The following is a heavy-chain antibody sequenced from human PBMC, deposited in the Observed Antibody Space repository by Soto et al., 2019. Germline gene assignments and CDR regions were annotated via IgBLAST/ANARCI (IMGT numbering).Heavy chain of an antibody. CDR3: ARDRYGLLTGRYYYGMDV. CDR2: IIPILGIA. D-gene: IGHD3-9*01. CDR1: GGTFSSYT. Sequence: QVQLVQSGAEVKKPGSSVKVSCKASGGTFSSYTISWVRQAPGQGLEWMGRIIPILGIANYAQKFQGRVTNTADXXTXTXXMELSSLRSEDPAVYYCARDRYGLLTGRYYYGMDVWGQGTTVTVSS. J-gene: IGHJ6*02. V-gene: IGHV1-69*08.